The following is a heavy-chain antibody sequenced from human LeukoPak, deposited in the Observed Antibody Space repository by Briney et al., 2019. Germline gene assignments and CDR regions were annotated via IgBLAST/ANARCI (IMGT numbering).Heavy chain of an antibody. V-gene: IGHV3-74*01. J-gene: IGHJ3*02. CDR2: IKTDGRTT. Sequence: GGSLRLSCAASGFSFSSYWMHWVRQAPGKGPVWVSFIKTDGRTTRYADSVTGRFTISRDNAKNTLFLQMKSLRAEDTAVYYCAKSMVRVSDAFDIWGQGTMVTVSS. CDR3: AKSMVRVSDAFDI. D-gene: IGHD3-10*01. CDR1: GFSFSSYW.